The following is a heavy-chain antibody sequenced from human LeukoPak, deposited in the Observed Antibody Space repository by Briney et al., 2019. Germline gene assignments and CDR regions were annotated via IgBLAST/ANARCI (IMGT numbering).Heavy chain of an antibody. CDR1: GDSISSDYYY. CDR3: ARDIAARRGFDY. J-gene: IGHJ4*02. Sequence: PSETLSLTCTVSGDSISSDYYYWSWIRQPAGKGLEWIGYIYYSGSTNYNPSLKSRVTISVDTSKNQFSLKLSSVTAADTAVYYCARDIAARRGFDYWGQGTLVTVSS. V-gene: IGHV4-61*10. D-gene: IGHD6-6*01. CDR2: IYYSGST.